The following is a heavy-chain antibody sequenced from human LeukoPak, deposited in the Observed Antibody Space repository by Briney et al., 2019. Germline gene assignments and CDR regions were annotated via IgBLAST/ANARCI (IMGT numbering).Heavy chain of an antibody. CDR3: ARETMMVRGVFDY. V-gene: IGHV1-2*02. Sequence: GASVKVSCKASGYTFTGYYMHWVRQAPGQGLEWMGWINPNSGGTNYAQKFQGRVTMTRDTSISTAYMELRSLRSDDTAVYYCARETMMVRGVFDYWGQGTLVTVSS. CDR1: GYTFTGYY. CDR2: INPNSGGT. J-gene: IGHJ4*02. D-gene: IGHD3-10*01.